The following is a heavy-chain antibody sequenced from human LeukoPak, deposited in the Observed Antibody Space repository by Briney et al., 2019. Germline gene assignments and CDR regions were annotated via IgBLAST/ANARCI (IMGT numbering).Heavy chain of an antibody. Sequence: GGSLRLSCAASGFTFSSYAMHWVRPAPGKGLEWVAVISYDGSNKYYADSVKGRFTISRDNSKNTLYLQMNSLRAEDTAVYYCARDRDIVVVPAAIKGMDVWGQGTTVTVSS. CDR3: ARDRDIVVVPAAIKGMDV. V-gene: IGHV3-30-3*01. CDR1: GFTFSSYA. D-gene: IGHD2-2*02. CDR2: ISYDGSNK. J-gene: IGHJ6*02.